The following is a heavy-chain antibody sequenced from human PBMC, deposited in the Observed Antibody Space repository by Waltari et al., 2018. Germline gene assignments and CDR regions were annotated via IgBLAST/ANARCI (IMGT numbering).Heavy chain of an antibody. CDR3: ARAPPHKRYCSSTSCYAGGVWFDP. D-gene: IGHD2-2*01. V-gene: IGHV4-30-4*08. Sequence: QVQLQESGPGLVKPSQTLSLTCTVSGGSISSGDYYWSWIRQPPGKGLEWIGYIYYSGSTYYNPSLKSRVTISVDTSKNQFSLKRSSVTAADTAVYYCARAPPHKRYCSSTSCYAGGVWFDPWGQGTLVTVSS. CDR2: IYYSGST. CDR1: GGSISSGDYY. J-gene: IGHJ5*02.